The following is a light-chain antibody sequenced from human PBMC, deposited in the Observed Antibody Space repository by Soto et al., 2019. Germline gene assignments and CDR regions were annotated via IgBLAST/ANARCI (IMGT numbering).Light chain of an antibody. CDR1: QSVSSN. CDR3: QQYNNWPWT. V-gene: IGKV3-15*01. CDR2: GAS. J-gene: IGKJ1*01. Sequence: EIVMTQSPATLSVPPGQRPTLSCRASQSVSSNLAWYQQKPGQAPRLLIYGASTRATGIPARFSGSGSGTEFTLTISSLQSEDFAVYYCQQYNNWPWTFGQGTKVDIK.